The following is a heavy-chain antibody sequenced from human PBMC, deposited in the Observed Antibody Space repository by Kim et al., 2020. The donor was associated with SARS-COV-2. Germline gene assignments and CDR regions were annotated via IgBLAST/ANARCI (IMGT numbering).Heavy chain of an antibody. Sequence: GGSLRLSCATSGFTFSAYDMNWVRQAPGKGLEWLSFITKSSTTIYYADSVEGRFTISRDNAKNSLFLQMNSLRDEDTALYYCVRDRMGGAFDMWRQGTM. CDR3: VRDRMGGAFDM. J-gene: IGHJ3*02. D-gene: IGHD3-16*01. V-gene: IGHV3-48*02. CDR1: GFTFSAYD. CDR2: ITKSSTTI.